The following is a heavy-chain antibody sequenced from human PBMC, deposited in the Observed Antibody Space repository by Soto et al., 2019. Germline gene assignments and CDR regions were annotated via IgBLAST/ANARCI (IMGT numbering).Heavy chain of an antibody. CDR1: GFTFSDHH. V-gene: IGHV3-72*01. Sequence: EVQVVESGGGLVQPGGSLRLSCAVSGFTFSDHHMDWIRQAPGKGLEWVGRSRKKADSYTTQYAASVKGRFPISRDDSKNSLYLQLNSLTTEDRAVYYCACDERHYWGQGTLLTVSS. J-gene: IGHJ4*02. CDR3: ACDERHY. CDR2: SRKKADSYTT.